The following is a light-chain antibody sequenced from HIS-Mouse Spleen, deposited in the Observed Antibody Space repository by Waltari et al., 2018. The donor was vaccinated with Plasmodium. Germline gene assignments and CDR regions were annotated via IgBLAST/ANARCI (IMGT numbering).Light chain of an antibody. CDR1: QSISSY. CDR2: AAS. CDR3: QQSYSTWT. Sequence: DIQMTQSPSSLSASVGDRATITCRASQSISSYLNWYQQKPGKAPKLLIYAASKLQNGVPSRFSGRRSVTDFTLTISSLKPEDFATYYCQQSYSTWTFGQGTKVEIK. J-gene: IGKJ1*01. V-gene: IGKV1-39*01.